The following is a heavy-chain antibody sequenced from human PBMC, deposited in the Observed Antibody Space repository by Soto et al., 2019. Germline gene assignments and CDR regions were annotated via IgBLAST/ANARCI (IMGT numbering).Heavy chain of an antibody. CDR2: ISFDGNII. J-gene: IGHJ4*02. V-gene: IGHV3-30-3*01. Sequence: LRLSCSASDFSFSSYAMHWIRQAPGKGLQWLAVISFDGNIIQYADSVKGRFIISRDNSKNTLYLQMNSLRGDDTAVYYCARTFDTITYYFDYWGQGTLVTVSS. CDR3: ARTFDTITYYFDY. D-gene: IGHD3-9*01. CDR1: DFSFSSYA.